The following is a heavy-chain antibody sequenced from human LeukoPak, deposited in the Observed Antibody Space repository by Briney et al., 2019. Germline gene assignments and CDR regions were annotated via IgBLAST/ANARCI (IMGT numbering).Heavy chain of an antibody. V-gene: IGHV3-23*01. J-gene: IGHJ6*02. D-gene: IGHD1-26*01. CDR2: ISGSGGST. CDR3: ANIEEWELQDYYYGMDV. CDR1: GFTFSSYA. Sequence: GGSLRLSCAASGFTFSSYAMSWVRQAPGKGLEWVSAISGSGGSTYYADSVKGRFTISRDNSKNTLYLQMNSLRAEDTAVYYCANIEEWELQDYYYGMDVWGQGTTVTVSS.